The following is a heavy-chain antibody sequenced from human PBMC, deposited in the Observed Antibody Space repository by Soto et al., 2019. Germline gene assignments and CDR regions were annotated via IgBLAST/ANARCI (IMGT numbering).Heavy chain of an antibody. Sequence: EVQLVESGGGLVRPGGSLRVSCAASGFTFSSYSMNWVRQAPGKGLEWVSSISYSSRYIYYADSVKGRFTISRDNAKNSLYLQMNSLRAEDTAVYYCARGGVPQAFDIWGQGTLVTVS. CDR3: ARGGVPQAFDI. CDR2: ISYSSRYI. V-gene: IGHV3-21*01. J-gene: IGHJ3*02. D-gene: IGHD1-1*01. CDR1: GFTFSSYS.